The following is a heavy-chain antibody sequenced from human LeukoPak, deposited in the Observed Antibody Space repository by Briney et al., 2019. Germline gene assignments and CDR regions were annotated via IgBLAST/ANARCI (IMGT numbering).Heavy chain of an antibody. Sequence: ASVKVSCKATGYIFTSYAMHWVRQAPGQRLEWMGWINAGNGNTKYSQKFQGRVTITRDTSASTAYMELSSLRSEDTAVYYCARTPDGDKFDYWGQGTLVTVSS. CDR2: INAGNGNT. D-gene: IGHD4-17*01. J-gene: IGHJ4*02. CDR1: GYIFTSYA. V-gene: IGHV1-3*01. CDR3: ARTPDGDKFDY.